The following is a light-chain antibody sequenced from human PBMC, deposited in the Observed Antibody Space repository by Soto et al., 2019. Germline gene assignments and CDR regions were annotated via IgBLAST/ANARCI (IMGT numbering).Light chain of an antibody. CDR2: GAS. CDR1: QSVSSD. V-gene: IGKV3-15*01. J-gene: IGKJ1*01. Sequence: EIVMTQSPATLSVSPGERATLSCRASQSVSSDLAWYQHKPGQAPRLLIYGASNRATGIPARFSGRGSGTEFTLTISSLQSVDFAVYYCQQYDNWPQTFGQGTKVEIK. CDR3: QQYDNWPQT.